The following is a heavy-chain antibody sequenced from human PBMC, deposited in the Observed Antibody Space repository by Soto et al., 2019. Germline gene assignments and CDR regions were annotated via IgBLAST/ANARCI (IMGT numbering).Heavy chain of an antibody. CDR3: ARATLYPDY. J-gene: IGHJ4*02. D-gene: IGHD2-2*02. V-gene: IGHV4-31*03. CDR2: IYYSGST. CDR1: GGSISNGGYY. Sequence: QVQLQESGPGLVKPSQTLSLTCTVSGGSISNGGYYWSWIRQHPGKGLEWIGYIYYSGSTNYNPSLKRRVTISVDTSKNQLSLTLPSLSAADTAGFYCARATLYPDYWGQGTLVTVSS.